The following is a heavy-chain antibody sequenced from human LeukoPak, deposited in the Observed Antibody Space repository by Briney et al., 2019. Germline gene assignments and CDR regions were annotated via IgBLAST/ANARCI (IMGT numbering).Heavy chain of an antibody. J-gene: IGHJ5*02. CDR2: INHSGST. CDR1: GGSFSGYY. V-gene: IGHV4-34*01. D-gene: IGHD5-18*01. CDR3: ARRRGGYSYGKYNWFDP. Sequence: PSETLSLXCAVYGGSFSGYYWSWSRQPPGKGLEWIGEINHSGSTNYNPSLKSRVTISVDTSKNQFSLKLSSVTAADTAVYYCARRRGGYSYGKYNWFDPWGQGTLVTVSS.